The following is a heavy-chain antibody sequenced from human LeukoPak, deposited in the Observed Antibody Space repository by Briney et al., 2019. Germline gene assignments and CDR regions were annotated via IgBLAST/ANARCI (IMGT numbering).Heavy chain of an antibody. V-gene: IGHV3-7*03. CDR1: AFIFSGHW. CDR3: ARGGGLDV. CDR2: IKEDGSER. J-gene: IGHJ6*02. Sequence: GGSLRLSCEGSAFIFSGHWMNWVRQTPGKGLEWVASIKEDGSERQYVDSVKGRFSISRDNAKNSLYLQMSNLRAEDTAVYFCARGGGLDVWGQGATVTVSS. D-gene: IGHD3-16*01.